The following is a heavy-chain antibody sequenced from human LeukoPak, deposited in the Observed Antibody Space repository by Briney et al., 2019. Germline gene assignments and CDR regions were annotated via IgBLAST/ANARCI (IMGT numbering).Heavy chain of an antibody. CDR1: GASVSNNIYD. Sequence: PSETLSLTCTVSGASVSNNIYDWNSIRPPPGKGLEWSGYSYYGGSANYYPSLKSRATISLDTSKDQFSLKLTSVTAADTAVYYCTRIRRAGRDLTGLDDYWGQGTRVTVSS. CDR2: SYYGGSA. J-gene: IGHJ4*02. CDR3: TRIRRAGRDLTGLDDY. D-gene: IGHD3-9*01. V-gene: IGHV4-61*01.